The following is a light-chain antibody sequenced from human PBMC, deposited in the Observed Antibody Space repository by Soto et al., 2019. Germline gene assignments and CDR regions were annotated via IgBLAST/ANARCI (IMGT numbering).Light chain of an antibody. CDR1: QGISSA. CDR2: DAS. Sequence: AIQLTQSPSSLSASVGDRVTITCRASQGISSALAWYQQKPGKAPKLLIYDASSLESGVPSRFSGSGSGTDFTLPISSLQPEDFATYYCQQFNSYLWTFGQGTKVEIK. V-gene: IGKV1-13*02. CDR3: QQFNSYLWT. J-gene: IGKJ1*01.